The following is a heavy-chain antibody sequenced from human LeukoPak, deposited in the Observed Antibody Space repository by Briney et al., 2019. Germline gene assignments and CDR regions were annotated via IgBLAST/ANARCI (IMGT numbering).Heavy chain of an antibody. D-gene: IGHD3-3*01. CDR3: ARGIFGVPLGY. V-gene: IGHV4-34*01. Sequence: SETLSLTCAVYGGSFSGYYWSWIRQPPGKGLEWIGEINHSGSTNYNPSLKSRVTISVDTSKNQFSLKLSSVTAADTAVYYCARGIFGVPLGYWGQGTLVTVSS. CDR1: GGSFSGYY. CDR2: INHSGST. J-gene: IGHJ4*02.